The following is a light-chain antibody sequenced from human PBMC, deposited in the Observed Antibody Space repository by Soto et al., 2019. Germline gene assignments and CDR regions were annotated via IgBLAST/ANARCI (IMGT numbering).Light chain of an antibody. V-gene: IGKV4-1*01. CDR2: WAS. J-gene: IGKJ1*01. CDR1: QSVLYSPNNKNY. Sequence: DIVMTQSPDSLAVSLGERATINCKSSQSVLYSPNNKNYLAWYQHKPGQPPKMLIYWASIRESGVPDRFSGSGSGTDFTLTISSLQSEDAAVYYCQQYYTNSWSFGQGTKVEIK. CDR3: QQYYTNSWS.